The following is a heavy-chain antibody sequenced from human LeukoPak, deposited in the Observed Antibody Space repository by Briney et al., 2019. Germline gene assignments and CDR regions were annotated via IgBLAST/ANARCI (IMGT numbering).Heavy chain of an antibody. D-gene: IGHD3-10*01. CDR3: ARDGHSSGSFDY. J-gene: IGHJ4*02. CDR2: IRQDGGQT. CDR1: ELTFSGYW. V-gene: IGHV3-7*01. Sequence: GGSLRLSCAASELTFSGYWMTWVRQAPGKGLQWVGNIRQDGGQTHYSDSVKGRFTISRDNAKRSLYLQMNSLRPEDTAVYYCARDGHSSGSFDYWGQGTLVTVSS.